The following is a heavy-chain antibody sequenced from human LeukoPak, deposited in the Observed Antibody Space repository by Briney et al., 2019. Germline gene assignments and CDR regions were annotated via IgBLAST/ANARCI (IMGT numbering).Heavy chain of an antibody. D-gene: IGHD3-10*01. CDR1: GGTFSSYA. J-gene: IGHJ4*02. CDR2: IIPIFGTA. CDR3: ASSTTGSYPPLFDY. V-gene: IGHV1-69*05. Sequence: ASVKVSCKASGGTFSSYAISWVRQAPGQGLEWMGRIIPIFGTANYAQKFQGRVTITTDESTSTAYMELSSLRSEDTAVYYCASSTTGSYPPLFDYWGQGTLVTVSS.